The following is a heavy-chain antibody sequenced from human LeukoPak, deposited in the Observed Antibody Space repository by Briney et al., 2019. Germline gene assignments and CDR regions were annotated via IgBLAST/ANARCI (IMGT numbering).Heavy chain of an antibody. V-gene: IGHV1-18*01. CDR3: ARESSRGSSWYNYYGMDV. CDR2: TSGTGYNT. J-gene: IGHJ6*02. Sequence: ASVKVSCKASGYTFSAYGITWVRQAPGQGLEWMAWTSGTGYNTDYTQRFQGRVSVTTDTSTSTAYLEVRSLRSEDTAVYYCARESSRGSSWYNYYGMDVWGQGTTVTVSS. CDR1: GYTFSAYG. D-gene: IGHD6-13*01.